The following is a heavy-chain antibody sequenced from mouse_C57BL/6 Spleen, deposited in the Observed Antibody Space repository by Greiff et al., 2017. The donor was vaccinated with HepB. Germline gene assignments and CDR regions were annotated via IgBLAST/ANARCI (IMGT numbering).Heavy chain of an antibody. V-gene: IGHV1-82*01. CDR3: ARDYYGSTPATMDY. CDR1: GYAFSSSW. Sequence: QVQLQQSGPELVKPGASVKISCKASGYAFSSSWMNWVKQRPGKGLEWIGRIYPGDGDTNYNGKFKGKATLTADKSSSTAYMQLSSLTSEDSAVYFCARDYYGSTPATMDYWGQGTSATVSS. D-gene: IGHD1-1*01. J-gene: IGHJ4*01. CDR2: IYPGDGDT.